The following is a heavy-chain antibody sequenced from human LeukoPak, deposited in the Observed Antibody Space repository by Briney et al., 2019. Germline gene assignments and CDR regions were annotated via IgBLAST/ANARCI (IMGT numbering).Heavy chain of an antibody. D-gene: IGHD6-19*01. J-gene: IGHJ4*02. Sequence: GGSLRLSCAASGFTFSSYGMHWVRQAPGKGLEWVAVISYDGSNKYYADFMKGRFTISRDNSKNTLYLQMNSLRAEDTAVYYCAKDRLAVAGTLILDYWGQGTLVTVSS. CDR3: AKDRLAVAGTLILDY. CDR2: ISYDGSNK. CDR1: GFTFSSYG. V-gene: IGHV3-30*18.